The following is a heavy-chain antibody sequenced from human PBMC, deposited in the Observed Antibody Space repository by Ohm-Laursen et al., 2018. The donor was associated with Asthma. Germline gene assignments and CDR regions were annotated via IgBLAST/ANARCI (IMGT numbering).Heavy chain of an antibody. J-gene: IGHJ4*02. Sequence: SLRLSCAASGFTFSSYAMSWVRQAPGKGLEWVSAITGSTGGTFYADSVKGRFTISRDNSKNTLYLQMNSLRAEDTAVYYCAKQTNDYDFWSGYAPPPFDYWGQGTLVTVSS. CDR1: GFTFSSYA. D-gene: IGHD3-3*01. V-gene: IGHV3-23*01. CDR3: AKQTNDYDFWSGYAPPPFDY. CDR2: ITGSTGGT.